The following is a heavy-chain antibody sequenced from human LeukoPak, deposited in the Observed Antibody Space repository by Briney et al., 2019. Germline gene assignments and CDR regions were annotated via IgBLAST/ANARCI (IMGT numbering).Heavy chain of an antibody. V-gene: IGHV3-23*01. CDR1: GFTFSSHW. CDR2: ISGSGGST. D-gene: IGHD3-22*01. Sequence: PGGSLRLSFAASGFTFSSHWMSWVRQAPGKGLEWVSAISGSGGSTYYADSVKGRFTISRDNAKNSLYLQMNSLRAEDTAVYYCARTSRGVEYYYDSSGILTAWSYFDYWGQGTLVTVSS. CDR3: ARTSRGVEYYYDSSGILTAWSYFDY. J-gene: IGHJ4*02.